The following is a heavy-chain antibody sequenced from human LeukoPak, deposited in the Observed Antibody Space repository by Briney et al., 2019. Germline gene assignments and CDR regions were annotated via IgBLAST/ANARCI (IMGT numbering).Heavy chain of an antibody. Sequence: GGSLRLSCAASGFTFSSYEMNWVRQAPGKGLEWVSYISSSGSTIYYADSVKGRFTISRDNAKSSLYLQMNSLRAEDTAVYYCARTITMVRGVIIKGGFDYWGQGTLVTVSS. J-gene: IGHJ4*02. CDR2: ISSSGSTI. V-gene: IGHV3-48*03. D-gene: IGHD3-10*01. CDR1: GFTFSSYE. CDR3: ARTITMVRGVIIKGGFDY.